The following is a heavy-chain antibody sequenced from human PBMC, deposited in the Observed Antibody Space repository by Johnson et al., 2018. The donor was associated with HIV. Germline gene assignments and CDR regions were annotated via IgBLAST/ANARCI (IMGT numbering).Heavy chain of an antibody. D-gene: IGHD6-13*01. CDR1: GFTFDDYA. Sequence: EVQLVESGGGWVQPGGSLRLSCAASGFTFDDYAMHWVRQAPGKGLEWVSGISWNSGSIGYADSVKGRFTISRDNAKNSLYLQMNSLRAEDTALYYCAKDRDLAAAGTDAFDIWGQGTMVTVSS. J-gene: IGHJ3*02. V-gene: IGHV3-9*01. CDR3: AKDRDLAAAGTDAFDI. CDR2: ISWNSGSI.